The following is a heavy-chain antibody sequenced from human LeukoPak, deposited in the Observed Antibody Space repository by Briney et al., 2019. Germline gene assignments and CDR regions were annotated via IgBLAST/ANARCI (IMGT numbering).Heavy chain of an antibody. V-gene: IGHV3-7*01. Sequence: GGSLRLSCAASGFTFSSYWMSWVRQALGKGLEWVANIKQDGSEKFYVDSVKGRFTISRDNAKNSLDLQMNSLRVGDTAVYYCAGYSSSSLWSFQHWGQGTLVTVSS. CDR3: AGYSSSSLWSFQH. CDR1: GFTFSSYW. J-gene: IGHJ1*01. D-gene: IGHD6-6*01. CDR2: IKQDGSEK.